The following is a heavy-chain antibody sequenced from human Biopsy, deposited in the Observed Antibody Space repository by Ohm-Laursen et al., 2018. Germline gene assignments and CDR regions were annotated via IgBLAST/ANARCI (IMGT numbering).Heavy chain of an antibody. D-gene: IGHD3-3*01. V-gene: IGHV4-4*07. CDR2: TYKGGNT. J-gene: IGHJ4*02. CDR3: ARLSTLFGVADFTDD. CDR1: GASITSYY. Sequence: SDTLSLTCTVSGASITSYYWSWIRQPAGKGLEWIGHTYKGGNTNHNPSLKSRVSMSVDTSKNQLSLTLRSVTAADTAVYYCARLSTLFGVADFTDDWGQGTQVTVSS.